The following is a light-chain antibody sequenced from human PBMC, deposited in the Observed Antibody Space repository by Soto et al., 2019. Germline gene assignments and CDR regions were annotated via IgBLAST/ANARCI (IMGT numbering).Light chain of an antibody. CDR2: GAS. CDR1: QSVGSY. CDR3: QHRGNWPRT. V-gene: IGKV3-11*01. Sequence: EIVLTQSPATLSLSPGERVTLSCRASQSVGSYLAWYQQKPGQAPRLLIYGASNRATGIPARFSGSGSGTDFSLTMSSLESEDFAVYYCQHRGNWPRTFGQGTKREFK. J-gene: IGKJ2*01.